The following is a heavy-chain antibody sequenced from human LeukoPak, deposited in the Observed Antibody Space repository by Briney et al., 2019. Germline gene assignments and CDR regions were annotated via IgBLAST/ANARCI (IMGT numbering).Heavy chain of an antibody. CDR1: RFTFSNYA. CDR2: ISGSGGST. Sequence: PGGSLRLSCAASRFTFSNYAMSWVRQAPGKGLEWVSAISGSGGSTYYADSVKGRFTISRDNSKNTLYLQMNSLRAEDTAVYYCAKDPHLRDIVVVPAALGYWGQGTLVTVSS. D-gene: IGHD2-2*01. V-gene: IGHV3-23*01. CDR3: AKDPHLRDIVVVPAALGY. J-gene: IGHJ4*02.